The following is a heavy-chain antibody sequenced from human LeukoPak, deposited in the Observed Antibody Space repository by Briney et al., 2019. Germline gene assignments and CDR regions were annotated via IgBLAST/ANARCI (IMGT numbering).Heavy chain of an antibody. CDR1: GGTFSSYA. CDR3: ARVRWFGELFSDY. J-gene: IGHJ4*02. D-gene: IGHD3-10*01. V-gene: IGHV1-69*06. CDR2: IIPIFGTA. Sequence: ASVKVSCKASGGTFSSYAISWVRQAPGQGLEWMGGIIPIFGTANYAQKFQGRVTITADKSTSTAYMELRSLRSDDTAVYYCARVRWFGELFSDYWGQGTLVTVSS.